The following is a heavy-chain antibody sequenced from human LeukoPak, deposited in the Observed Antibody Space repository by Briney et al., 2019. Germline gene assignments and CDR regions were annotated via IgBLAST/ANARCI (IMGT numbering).Heavy chain of an antibody. J-gene: IGHJ4*02. CDR1: GFTFSSYA. CDR3: ALGRFGEFDFDY. CDR2: ICGSGGST. V-gene: IGHV3-23*01. Sequence: GGSLRLSCAASGFTFSSYAMSSVRRAPGKGRECVSAICGSGGSTSYADSVKGLFTTSTENSKNTLYLQMNSLRAEDTAVYYCALGRFGEFDFDYWGQGTLVTVSS. D-gene: IGHD3-10*01.